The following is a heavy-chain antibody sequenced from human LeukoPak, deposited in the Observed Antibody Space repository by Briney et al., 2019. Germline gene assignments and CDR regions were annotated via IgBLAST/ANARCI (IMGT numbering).Heavy chain of an antibody. CDR2: IYSGGST. CDR3: ARGGFVAY. D-gene: IGHD3-16*01. CDR1: GFIARSNY. J-gene: IGHJ4*02. Sequence: GGSLRLSCAASGFIARSNYMSWVRQAPGEGLEWVSVIYSGGSTYYADSVKGRFTISRDNSKNTLYLQMNSLRAEDTAVYYCARGGFVAYWGQGTLVTVSS. V-gene: IGHV3-53*01.